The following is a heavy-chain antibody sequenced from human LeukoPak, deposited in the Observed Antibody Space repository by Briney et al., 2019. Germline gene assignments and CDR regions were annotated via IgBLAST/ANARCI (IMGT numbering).Heavy chain of an antibody. D-gene: IGHD3/OR15-3a*01. V-gene: IGHV3-48*02. J-gene: IGHJ4*02. Sequence: GGSLRLSCPVSGFTFSSYSMNWVRQAPGKGLEWISHITSSSSTIYYADSVKGRFTISRDNAKNSLYLQMTSLRDEDTAVYYCGRVRPGLYVDYWGQGTLVTVSS. CDR2: ITSSSSTI. CDR3: GRVRPGLYVDY. CDR1: GFTFSSYS.